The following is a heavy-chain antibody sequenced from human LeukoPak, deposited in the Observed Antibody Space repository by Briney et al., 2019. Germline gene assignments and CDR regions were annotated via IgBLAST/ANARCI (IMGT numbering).Heavy chain of an antibody. CDR1: GYTFTSYG. CDR3: ARIQTVHYDFWSGYWKPFDY. Sequence: GASVEVSCKASGYTFTSYGISWVRQAPGQGLEWMGWISAYNGNTNYAQKLQGRVTMTTDTSTSTAYMELRSLRSDDTAVYYCARIQTVHYDFWSGYWKPFDYWGQGTLVTVSS. CDR2: ISAYNGNT. D-gene: IGHD3-3*01. J-gene: IGHJ4*02. V-gene: IGHV1-18*01.